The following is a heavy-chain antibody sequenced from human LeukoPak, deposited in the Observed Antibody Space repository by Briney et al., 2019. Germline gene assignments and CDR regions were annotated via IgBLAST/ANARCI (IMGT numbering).Heavy chain of an antibody. CDR1: GGSISSSSYY. CDR2: IYYSGST. CDR3: ARVGAAAGTSGWFDP. J-gene: IGHJ5*02. V-gene: IGHV4-39*07. D-gene: IGHD6-13*01. Sequence: SETLSLTCTVSGGSISSSSYYWGWIRQPPGKGLEWIGSIYYSGSTYYNPSLKSRVTISVDTSKNQFSLKLSSVTAADTAVYYCARVGAAAGTSGWFDPWGQGTLVTVSS.